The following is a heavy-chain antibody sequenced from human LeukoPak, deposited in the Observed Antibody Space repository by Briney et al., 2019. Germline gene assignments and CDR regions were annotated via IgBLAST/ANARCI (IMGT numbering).Heavy chain of an antibody. V-gene: IGHV3-23*01. J-gene: IGHJ4*02. Sequence: GGSLRLSCAVSGFTLSTYAMIWVRQAPGKGLEWVSSIVGSSGNTYYADSVKGRFTISGDNSKNTLYLQMNSLRAEDTAVYYCANPAGYFDSSGYDVDYWGQGTLVTVSS. CDR1: GFTLSTYA. CDR3: ANPAGYFDSSGYDVDY. D-gene: IGHD3-22*01. CDR2: IVGSSGNT.